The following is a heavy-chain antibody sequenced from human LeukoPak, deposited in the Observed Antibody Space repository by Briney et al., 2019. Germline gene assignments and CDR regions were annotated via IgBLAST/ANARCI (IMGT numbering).Heavy chain of an antibody. J-gene: IGHJ6*02. CDR2: INPRSGST. V-gene: IGHV1-46*01. CDR1: GYTFTSYY. Sequence: ASVKVSCKASGYTFTSYYLHWVRQAPGQGLEWMGIINPRSGSTNYAQKFQGRVTITADKSTSTAYMELSSLRSEDTAVYYCARDPIAVTYYYYGMDVWGQGTTVTVSS. CDR3: ARDPIAVTYYYYGMDV. D-gene: IGHD6-19*01.